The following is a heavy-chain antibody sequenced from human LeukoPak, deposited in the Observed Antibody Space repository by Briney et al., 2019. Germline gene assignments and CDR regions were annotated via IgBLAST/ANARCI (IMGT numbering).Heavy chain of an antibody. J-gene: IGHJ4*02. Sequence: ASVKVSCKASGYTFTSYYMHWVRQAPGQGLEWMGIINPSGGSTSYAQKFQGRVTMTRDTSTSTVYMELSSLRSEDTAVYYCAREVGSGSAKYYFEYWGQGTLVTVSS. CDR1: GYTFTSYY. CDR3: AREVGSGSAKYYFEY. D-gene: IGHD1-26*01. V-gene: IGHV1-46*01. CDR2: INPSGGST.